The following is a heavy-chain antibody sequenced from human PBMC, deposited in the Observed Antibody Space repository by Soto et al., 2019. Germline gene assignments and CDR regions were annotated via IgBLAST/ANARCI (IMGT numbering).Heavy chain of an antibody. CDR2: ISNDGSAI. J-gene: IGHJ3*01. D-gene: IGHD3-10*01. CDR1: RFTCTEFY. Sequence: QVQLVESGGGLVKPGGSLSLSGAASRFTCTEFYMWWIRQAPGTGLEWVSFISNDGSAIYYADSVKGRFTMSRDNARRSVSLPMNSLRAEDTAIYYCARERPSFYASISYYRNEAFDVWGRGTEVIVSS. CDR3: ARERPSFYASISYYRNEAFDV. V-gene: IGHV3-11*01.